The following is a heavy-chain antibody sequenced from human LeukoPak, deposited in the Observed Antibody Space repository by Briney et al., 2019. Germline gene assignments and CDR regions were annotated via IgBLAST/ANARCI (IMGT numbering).Heavy chain of an antibody. CDR2: INPSGGST. D-gene: IGHD6-19*01. CDR1: GYTFTSYY. V-gene: IGHV1-46*01. CDR3: ARTVAVAESLDY. Sequence: ASVKVSCKASGYTFTSYYMHWVRQAPGQGLEWMGIINPSGGSTSYAQKFQGRVTMTRDTSTGTVYMELSSLRSEDTAVYYCARTVAVAESLDYWGQGTLVTVSS. J-gene: IGHJ4*02.